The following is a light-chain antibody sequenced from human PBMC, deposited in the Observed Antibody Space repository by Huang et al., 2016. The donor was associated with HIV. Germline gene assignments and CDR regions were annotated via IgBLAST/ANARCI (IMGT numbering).Light chain of an antibody. Sequence: IKMTQSPSSLSASVGDRVTITCRASQSVNTYLSWYQQKPGKAPTLLISAASTLQSGVPSRFSGGGSRTHFTLTISSLQPEDFATYCWQQAYNTPAFGQGTTVELK. J-gene: IGKJ1*01. CDR1: QSVNTY. V-gene: IGKV1-39*01. CDR2: AAS. CDR3: QQAYNTPA.